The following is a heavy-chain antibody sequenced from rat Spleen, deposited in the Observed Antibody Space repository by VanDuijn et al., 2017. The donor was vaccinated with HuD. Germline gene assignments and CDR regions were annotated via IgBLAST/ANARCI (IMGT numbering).Heavy chain of an antibody. Sequence: EVQLVESDGGLVQPGRSLKLSCAASGFTFSDYYMAWVRQAPKKGLEWVAYISYDGGVTFYRDSVKGRFTISRDNAKSSLYLQMDSLRSEDTATYYCARRAQPYWYFDFWGPGTMVTVSS. J-gene: IGHJ1*01. V-gene: IGHV5-7*01. CDR2: ISYDGGVT. CDR1: GFTFSDYY. CDR3: ARRAQPYWYFDF. D-gene: IGHD1-2*01.